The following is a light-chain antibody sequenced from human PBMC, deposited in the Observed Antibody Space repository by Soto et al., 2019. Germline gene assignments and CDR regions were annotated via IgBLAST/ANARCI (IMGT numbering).Light chain of an antibody. Sequence: EIVFTQSPATLSLSPGERSTLSCRASQSVSSYLAWYQQKPGQAPRLLIYDASNRATGIPARFSGSGSGTDFTLTISSLEPEDFAVYYCQQRSNWPPSFGQGTRLEI. CDR3: QQRSNWPPS. CDR1: QSVSSY. J-gene: IGKJ5*01. V-gene: IGKV3-11*01. CDR2: DAS.